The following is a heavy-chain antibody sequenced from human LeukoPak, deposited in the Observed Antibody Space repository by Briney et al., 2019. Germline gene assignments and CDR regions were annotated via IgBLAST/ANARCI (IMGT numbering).Heavy chain of an antibody. CDR3: ARQGLAGWFDP. J-gene: IGHJ5*02. CDR2: INHSGST. CDR1: GGSFSGYY. D-gene: IGHD3/OR15-3a*01. Sequence: SETLSLTCAVYGGSFSGYYWSWIRQPPGKGLEWIGEINHSGSTNYNPSLKSRVTISVDTSKNQFSLKLSSVTAADTAVYYCARQGLAGWFDPWGQGTLVTVSS. V-gene: IGHV4-34*01.